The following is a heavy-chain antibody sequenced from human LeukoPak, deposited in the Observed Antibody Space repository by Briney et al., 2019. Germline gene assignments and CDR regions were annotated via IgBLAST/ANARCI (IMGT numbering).Heavy chain of an antibody. CDR2: IYYSGNT. Sequence: PSETLSLTCTVSGGSINRSYYYWGWIRQPPGKGLEWIGSIYYSGNTYYNPSLKSRVTISVDTSKNQFSLKLSSVTAADTAVYYCARGGRWLQKTGAFDIWGQGTMVTVSS. D-gene: IGHD5-24*01. V-gene: IGHV4-39*07. J-gene: IGHJ3*02. CDR1: GGSINRSYYY. CDR3: ARGGRWLQKTGAFDI.